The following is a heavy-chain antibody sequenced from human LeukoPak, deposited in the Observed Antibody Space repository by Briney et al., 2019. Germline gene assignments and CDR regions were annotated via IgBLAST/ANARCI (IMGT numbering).Heavy chain of an antibody. CDR2: IRSKANSYVT. CDR1: GLSFSGSA. Sequence: GGSLRLSCAASGLSFSGSAMHWVRQASGRGLEWLGRIRSKANSYVTAYAASVNGRFIISRDDSRNTAYLQMNSLQTEDTAVYYCTRHSDKYCSGAGCYVYNFYGLDVWGQGTTVTVSS. D-gene: IGHD2-15*01. CDR3: TRHSDKYCSGAGCYVYNFYGLDV. J-gene: IGHJ6*02. V-gene: IGHV3-73*01.